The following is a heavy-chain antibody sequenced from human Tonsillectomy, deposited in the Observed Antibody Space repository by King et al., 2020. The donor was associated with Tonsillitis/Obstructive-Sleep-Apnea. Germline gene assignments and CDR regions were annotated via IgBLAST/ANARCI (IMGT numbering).Heavy chain of an antibody. CDR2: IYSAGST. CDR1: GFTVSSNY. V-gene: IGHV3-53*01. CDR3: ARVDDFWSGYLDY. D-gene: IGHD3-3*01. J-gene: IGHJ4*02. Sequence: VQLVQSGGGLIQPGGSLRLSCAASGFTVSSNYMSWVRQAPGKGLEWVSLIYSAGSTYYADSVKGRFTISRDNSKNTPYLQMNSLRAEDTAVYYCARVDDFWSGYLDYWGQGTLVTVSS.